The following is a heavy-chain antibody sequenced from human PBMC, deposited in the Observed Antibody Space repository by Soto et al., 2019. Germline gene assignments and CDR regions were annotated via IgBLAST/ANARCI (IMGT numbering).Heavy chain of an antibody. D-gene: IGHD4-17*01. CDR3: TKDLVTTITTLGH. Sequence: GGSLRLSCAASGYTFISYVMTWVRQAPGKGLEWVSSISGVGTSKFYADSVKGRFTISRDNSKNILYLQMDSLRAEDTAVYYCTKDLVTTITTLGHWGQGTLVTVSS. CDR2: ISGVGTSK. CDR1: GYTFISYV. J-gene: IGHJ4*02. V-gene: IGHV3-23*01.